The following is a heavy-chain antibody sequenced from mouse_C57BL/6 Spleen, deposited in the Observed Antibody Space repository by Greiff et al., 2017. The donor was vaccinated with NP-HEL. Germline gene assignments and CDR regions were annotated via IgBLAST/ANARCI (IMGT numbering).Heavy chain of an antibody. V-gene: IGHV5-17*01. Sequence: DVMLVESGGGLVKPGGSLKLSCAASGFTFSDYGMHWVRQAPEKGLEWVAYISSGSSTIYYADTVKGRFTISRDNAKNTLCLQMTSLRSEDTAMYYCARRRGSSMDYWGQGTTLTVSS. CDR1: GFTFSDYG. D-gene: IGHD1-1*01. CDR2: ISSGSSTI. J-gene: IGHJ2*01. CDR3: ARRRGSSMDY.